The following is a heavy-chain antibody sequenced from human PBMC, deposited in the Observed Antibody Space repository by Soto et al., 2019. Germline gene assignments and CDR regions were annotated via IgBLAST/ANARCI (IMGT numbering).Heavy chain of an antibody. CDR3: ARVRFEQQMSHFDY. CDR2: IYYSGNT. CDR1: GGSISSSSYY. J-gene: IGHJ4*02. D-gene: IGHD6-13*01. V-gene: IGHV4-39*01. Sequence: SETLSLTCTVSGGSISSSSYYWGWIRQPPGKGLEWIGSIYYSGNTYYNPSLKSRITINPDTSKNQFSLQLNSVTPEDTAVYYCARVRFEQQMSHFDYWGQGILVTVSS.